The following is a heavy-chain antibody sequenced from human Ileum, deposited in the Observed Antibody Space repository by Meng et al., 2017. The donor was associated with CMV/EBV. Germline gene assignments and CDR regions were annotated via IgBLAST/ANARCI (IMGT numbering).Heavy chain of an antibody. J-gene: IGHJ4*02. CDR1: GITCSDHY. V-gene: IGHV3-11*04. CDR3: ARAGLLVTTLFDY. D-gene: IGHD2-21*02. CDR2: ISSSGTGI. Sequence: AASGITCSDHYMSWIRQAPGKGLEWVAYISSSGTGIYYADSVKGRFIISRENARKSLNLQMNSLRAEDTAVYYCARAGLLVTTLFDYWGQGTLVTVSS.